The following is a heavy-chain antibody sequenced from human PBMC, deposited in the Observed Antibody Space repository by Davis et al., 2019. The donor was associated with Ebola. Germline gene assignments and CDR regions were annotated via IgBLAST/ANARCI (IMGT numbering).Heavy chain of an antibody. CDR2: LYTGGST. CDR3: ALKSIAVAGPQADY. Sequence: PGGSLRLSCAGSGFTISSNHMCWVRQAAGKGLEWVSVLYTGGSTYYADPVKGRFIVSRDNSKNTLYLQMNSLRVEDTAVYYCALKSIAVAGPQADYWGQGTLVSVSS. D-gene: IGHD6-19*01. CDR1: GFTISSNH. J-gene: IGHJ4*02. V-gene: IGHV3-66*01.